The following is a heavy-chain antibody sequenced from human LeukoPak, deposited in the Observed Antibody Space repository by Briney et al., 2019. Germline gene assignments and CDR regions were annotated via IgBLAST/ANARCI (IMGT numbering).Heavy chain of an antibody. V-gene: IGHV5-51*01. CDR3: AIRYSGTYSDY. D-gene: IGHD1-26*01. Sequence: GESLKISCKGSGYSFTSYWIGWVRQMPGKGLEWMGIIYPGDSDTKYSPSFQGQVTMSADTSISTAYLQWSSLKASDTAMYYCAIRYSGTYSDYWGQGTLVTVSS. CDR1: GYSFTSYW. J-gene: IGHJ4*02. CDR2: IYPGDSDT.